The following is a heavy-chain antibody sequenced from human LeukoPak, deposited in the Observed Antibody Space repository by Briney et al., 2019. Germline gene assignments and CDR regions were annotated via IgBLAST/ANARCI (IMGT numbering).Heavy chain of an antibody. J-gene: IGHJ3*01. CDR2: INPDSGGT. Sequence: GASVKVSCKASGYTFTAQYIHWVRQAPGQGLEWMGWINPDSGGTHFAQKFQGRVTMTRDTSISTADMELSRLRLDDTAVYYCAREFRSNYNDAFDLWGQGTLVTVSS. CDR1: GYTFTAQY. CDR3: AREFRSNYNDAFDL. V-gene: IGHV1-2*02. D-gene: IGHD3-10*01.